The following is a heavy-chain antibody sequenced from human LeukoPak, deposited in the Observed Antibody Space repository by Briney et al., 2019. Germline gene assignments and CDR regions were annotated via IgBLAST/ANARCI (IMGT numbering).Heavy chain of an antibody. CDR3: ARGHTAVTRHFDF. J-gene: IGHJ4*02. Sequence: GGSLRLSCAASGFIFSNYWMTWVRQAPGKGLEWVSIISSGSSAIFSADALKGRFTLSRDDAKNLLYLDMNSLRAEDTAVYYCARGHTAVTRHFDFWGQGTLVTVSS. D-gene: IGHD4-17*01. V-gene: IGHV3-21*01. CDR2: ISSGSSAI. CDR1: GFIFSNYW.